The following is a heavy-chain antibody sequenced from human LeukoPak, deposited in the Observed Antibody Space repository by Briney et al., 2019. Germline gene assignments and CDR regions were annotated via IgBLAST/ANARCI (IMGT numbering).Heavy chain of an antibody. CDR2: ISGSGGST. Sequence: GGSLRLSCAASGFTFSSFAMSWVRQAPGKGLEWVSSISGSGGSTYYADSVKGQFSTSRDNSKNTLYLQINSLRAEDTAVFYCAKEGHDYGAYSSYYYYSYMDVWGKGTPVTVSS. J-gene: IGHJ6*03. D-gene: IGHD4-23*01. V-gene: IGHV3-23*01. CDR3: AKEGHDYGAYSSYYYYSYMDV. CDR1: GFTFSSFA.